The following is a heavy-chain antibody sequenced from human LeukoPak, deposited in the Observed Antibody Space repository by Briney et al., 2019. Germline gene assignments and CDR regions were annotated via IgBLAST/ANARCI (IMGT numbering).Heavy chain of an antibody. V-gene: IGHV3-9*01. CDR3: AKGVYYDSSGYYDY. CDR1: GFTFGDYA. D-gene: IGHD3-22*01. CDR2: ISWNSGSI. J-gene: IGHJ4*02. Sequence: GGSLRLSCAASGFTFGDYAMHWVRQAPGKGLEWVSGISWNSGSIGYADSVKGRFTISRDNAKNSLYLQMNSLRAEDTALYYCAKGVYYDSSGYYDYWGQGTLVTVSS.